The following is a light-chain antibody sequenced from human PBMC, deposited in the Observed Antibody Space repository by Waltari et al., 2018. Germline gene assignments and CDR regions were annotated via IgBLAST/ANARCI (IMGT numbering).Light chain of an antibody. CDR2: GVS. V-gene: IGLV2-18*02. CDR1: SSDIGIYNR. J-gene: IGLJ2*01. CDR3: SSYTISSTYVV. Sequence: QSALTQPPSVSGSPGPSVTLSCTGTSSDIGIYNRVSWYQQPPGTAPKLMIYGVSNRPSGVPDRFSGSKSGNTASLTISGLQAEDEADYYCSSYTISSTYVVFGGGTKLTVL.